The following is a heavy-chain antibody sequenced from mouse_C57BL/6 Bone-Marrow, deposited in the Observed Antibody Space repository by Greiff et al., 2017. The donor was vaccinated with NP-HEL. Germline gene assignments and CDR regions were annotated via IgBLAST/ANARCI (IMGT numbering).Heavy chain of an antibody. D-gene: IGHD2-4*01. CDR2: INPNNGGT. J-gene: IGHJ3*01. Sequence: VQLKQSGPEPVKPGASVKIPCKASGYTFTDYNMDWVKQSHGKSLEWIGDINPNNGGTIYNQKFKGKATLTVDKSSSTAYMELRSLTSEDTAVYYCATRKLRWFAYWGQGTLVTVSA. V-gene: IGHV1-18*01. CDR3: ATRKLRWFAY. CDR1: GYTFTDYN.